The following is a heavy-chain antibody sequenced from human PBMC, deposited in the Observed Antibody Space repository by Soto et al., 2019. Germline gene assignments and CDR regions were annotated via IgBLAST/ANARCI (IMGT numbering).Heavy chain of an antibody. CDR1: GFTFSSYD. J-gene: IGHJ3*02. D-gene: IGHD2-15*01. Sequence: EVQLVESGGGLVQPGGSLRLSCAASGFTFSSYDMHWVRQATGKGLEWVSAIGTAGDTYYPGSVKGRFTISRENAKNSLYLQMNSLRAGDTAVYYCARGRKDQGRRGYCSGGSCYSFAFDIRGQGTMVTVSS. V-gene: IGHV3-13*01. CDR2: IGTAGDT. CDR3: ARGRKDQGRRGYCSGGSCYSFAFDI.